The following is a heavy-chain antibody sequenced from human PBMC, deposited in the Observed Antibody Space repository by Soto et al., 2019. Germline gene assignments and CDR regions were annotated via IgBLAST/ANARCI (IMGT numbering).Heavy chain of an antibody. V-gene: IGHV1-69*04. Sequence: SVKVSCKASGGTFSSYTISWVRQAPGQGLDWMGRIIPILGIANYAQKFQGRVTITADKSTSTAYMELSSLRSEDTAVYYCAREDNWNDVWIGWFDPWGQGTLVTVSS. CDR1: GGTFSSYT. CDR3: AREDNWNDVWIGWFDP. D-gene: IGHD1-20*01. J-gene: IGHJ5*02. CDR2: IIPILGIA.